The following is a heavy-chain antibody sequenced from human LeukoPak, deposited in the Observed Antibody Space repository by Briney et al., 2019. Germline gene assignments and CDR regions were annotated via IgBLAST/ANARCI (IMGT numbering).Heavy chain of an antibody. J-gene: IGHJ3*02. Sequence: PGGSLRLSCAASGFTFSDYYMSWIRQAPGKGLEWVSYISSSGSTIYYADSVKGRFTISRDNAKNSLYLQVNSLRVEDTAVYYCAGALPRIVLTDAIDIWGQGTLVTVSS. CDR3: AGALPRIVLTDAIDI. CDR2: ISSSGSTI. D-gene: IGHD1-26*01. V-gene: IGHV3-11*04. CDR1: GFTFSDYY.